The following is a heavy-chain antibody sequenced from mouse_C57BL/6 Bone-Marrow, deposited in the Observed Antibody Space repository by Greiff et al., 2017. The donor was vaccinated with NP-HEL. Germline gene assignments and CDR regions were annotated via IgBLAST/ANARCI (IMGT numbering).Heavy chain of an antibody. D-gene: IGHD2-3*01. CDR2: INPYNGGT. CDR3: ARSGRFYDGYYGDWFAY. V-gene: IGHV1-19*01. J-gene: IGHJ3*01. CDR1: GYTFTDYY. Sequence: VQLQQSGPVLVKPGASVKMSCKASGYTFTDYYMNWVKQSHGKSLEWIGVINPYNGGTSYNQKFKGKATLTVDKSSSTAYMELNSLTSEDSAVYYCARSGRFYDGYYGDWFAYWGQGTLVTVSA.